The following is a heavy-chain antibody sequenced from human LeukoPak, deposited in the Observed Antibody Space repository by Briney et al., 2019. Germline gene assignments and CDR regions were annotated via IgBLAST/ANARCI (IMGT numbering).Heavy chain of an antibody. CDR2: INHSGST. CDR3: ARGRSPKPWGSYRPTLDY. J-gene: IGHJ4*02. CDR1: GGSFSGYY. Sequence: SETLSLTCAVYGGSFSGYYWSWIRQPPGKGLEWIGEINHSGSTNYNPSLKSRVTISVDTSKNQFSLKLSSVTAADTAVYYCARGRSPKPWGSYRPTLDYWGQGTLVTVSS. V-gene: IGHV4-34*01. D-gene: IGHD3-16*02.